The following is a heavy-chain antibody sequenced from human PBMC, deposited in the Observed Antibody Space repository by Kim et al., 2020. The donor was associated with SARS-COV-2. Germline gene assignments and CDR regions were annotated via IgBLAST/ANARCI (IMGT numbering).Heavy chain of an antibody. CDR1: GDSVSSNSVV. Sequence: SQTLSLTCAISGDSVSSNSVVWNWIRQSPSRGLEWLGRTYYRSKWYNDYAVSVKSRITINSDTSKNQFSLQLNSVTPEDTAVYYCVRVRTSATPIGAFDICGQGTMVTVSS. CDR3: VRVRTSATPIGAFDI. J-gene: IGHJ3*02. V-gene: IGHV6-1*01. CDR2: TYYRSKWYN. D-gene: IGHD2-2*01.